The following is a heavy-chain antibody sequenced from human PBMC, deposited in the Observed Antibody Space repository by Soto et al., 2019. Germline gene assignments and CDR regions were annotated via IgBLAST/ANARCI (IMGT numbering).Heavy chain of an antibody. CDR2: IYYSGST. J-gene: IGHJ4*02. CDR1: GGSISSSGYY. CDR3: ARLLPIVVVPAAIGLFDY. V-gene: IGHV4-31*03. Sequence: SETLSLTCTVSGGSISSSGYYWSWIRQHPGKGLEWIGYIYYSGSTYYNPSLKSRVTISVDTSKNQFSLKLSSVTAADTAVYYCARLLPIVVVPAAIGLFDYWGQGTLVTVSS. D-gene: IGHD2-2*01.